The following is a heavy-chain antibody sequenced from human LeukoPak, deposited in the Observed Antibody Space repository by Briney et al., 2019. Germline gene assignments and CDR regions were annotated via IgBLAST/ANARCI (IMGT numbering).Heavy chain of an antibody. J-gene: IGHJ3*02. V-gene: IGHV4-59*01. D-gene: IGHD6-6*01. CDR1: GGSISTYY. Sequence: KPSETLSLTCTVSGGSISTYYWTWIRQPPGKGLEWIGYIYYSGATNYNPSLKSRVTISLDTSKNQFPLKLSSVTAADTAIYYCARRVAVSPVYAFDIWGQGTMVTVSS. CDR2: IYYSGAT. CDR3: ARRVAVSPVYAFDI.